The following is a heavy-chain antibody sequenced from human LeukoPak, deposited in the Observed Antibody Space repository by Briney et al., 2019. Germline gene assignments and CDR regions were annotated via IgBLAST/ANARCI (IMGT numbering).Heavy chain of an antibody. D-gene: IGHD5-12*01. CDR2: IYYSGST. J-gene: IGHJ5*02. V-gene: IGHV4-39*07. Sequence: GSLRLSCAASGFTFSSYAMSWVRQPPGKGLEWIGSIYYSGSTYYNPSLKSRVTISVDTSKNQFSLKLSSVTAADTAVYYCARAEAPYGGYDWFDPWGQGTLVTVSS. CDR3: ARAEAPYGGYDWFDP. CDR1: GFTFSSYA.